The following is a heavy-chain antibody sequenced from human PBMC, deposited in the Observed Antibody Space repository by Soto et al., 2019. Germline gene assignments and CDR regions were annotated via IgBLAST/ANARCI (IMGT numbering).Heavy chain of an antibody. CDR2: IYYSGST. Sequence: SETLSLTCTVSGGSISSYYWSWIRQPPGKGLEWIGYIYYSGSTNYNPSLKSRVTISVDTSKNQFSLKLSSVTAADTAVYYCARFTMVRGVIILHYGMDVWGQGTTVTVSS. D-gene: IGHD3-10*01. CDR3: ARFTMVRGVIILHYGMDV. CDR1: GGSISSYY. V-gene: IGHV4-59*01. J-gene: IGHJ6*02.